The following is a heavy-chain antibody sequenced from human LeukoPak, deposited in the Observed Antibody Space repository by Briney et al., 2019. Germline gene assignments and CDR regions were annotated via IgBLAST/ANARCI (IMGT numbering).Heavy chain of an antibody. CDR1: GGSINSGGYY. Sequence: SETLSLTCTVSGGSINSGGYYWNWIRQPPGKGLEWIGYIYYSGSTNYNPSLKSRVTISEDTSKNQFSLKLSSVTAADTAVYYCARAAYSGSYHSDYWGQGTLVTVSS. V-gene: IGHV4-61*08. D-gene: IGHD1-26*01. CDR2: IYYSGST. J-gene: IGHJ4*02. CDR3: ARAAYSGSYHSDY.